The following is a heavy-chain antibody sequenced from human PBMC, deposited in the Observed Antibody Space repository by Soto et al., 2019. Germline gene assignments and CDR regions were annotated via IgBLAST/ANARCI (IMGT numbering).Heavy chain of an antibody. CDR1: GGSISSYY. V-gene: IGHV4-59*08. CDR3: ARHSSGYRFDP. D-gene: IGHD3-22*01. J-gene: IGHJ5*02. Sequence: SETLSLTCTVSGGSISSYYWSWIRQPPGKGLEWIGYIYYSGSTNYNPSLKSRVTISVDTSKNQFSLKLSSVTAADTAVYYCARHSSGYRFDPWGQGTLVTVS. CDR2: IYYSGST.